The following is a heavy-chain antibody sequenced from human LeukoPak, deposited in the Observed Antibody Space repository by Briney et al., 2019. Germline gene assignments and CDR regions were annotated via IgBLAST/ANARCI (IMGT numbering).Heavy chain of an antibody. CDR3: AVNSTRHTFDI. CDR1: GDSISTYY. V-gene: IGHV4-59*08. CDR2: VYYSGST. J-gene: IGHJ3*02. D-gene: IGHD5-24*01. Sequence: PSETLSLTCTVSGDSISTYYWSWIRQSPGKGLEWIGSVYYSGSTNYNPSLKSRVSISVDTSKNQFSLELSSVTAADTAVYYCAVNSTRHTFDIWGQGTMVTVSS.